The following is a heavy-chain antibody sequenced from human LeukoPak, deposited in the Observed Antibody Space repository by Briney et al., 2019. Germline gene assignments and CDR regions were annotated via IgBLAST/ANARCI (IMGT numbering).Heavy chain of an antibody. Sequence: SETLSLTCTVSGGSISSSSYYWGWIRQPPGKGLEWSGSIYYSGSTYYNPSLKSRVTISVDTSKNQFSLKLSSVTAADTAVYYCARNILGATIPDAFDIWGQGTMVTVSS. J-gene: IGHJ3*02. CDR1: GGSISSSSYY. CDR2: IYYSGST. V-gene: IGHV4-39*07. D-gene: IGHD1-26*01. CDR3: ARNILGATIPDAFDI.